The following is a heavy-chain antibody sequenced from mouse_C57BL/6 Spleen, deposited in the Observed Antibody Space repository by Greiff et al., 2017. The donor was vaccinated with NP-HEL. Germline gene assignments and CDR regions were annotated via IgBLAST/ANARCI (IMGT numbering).Heavy chain of an antibody. D-gene: IGHD1-1*01. V-gene: IGHV5-17*01. J-gene: IGHJ1*03. CDR3: ARAPYYGSSTWYFDV. CDR1: GFTFSDYG. CDR2: ISSGRSTI. Sequence: EVKLMESGGGLVKPGGSLKLSCAASGFTFSDYGMHWVRQAPEKGLEWVAYISSGRSTIYYADKVKGRCTISRDNAKNTLSLQMTSLRSESTALYYCARAPYYGSSTWYFDVWGTGTTVTVSS.